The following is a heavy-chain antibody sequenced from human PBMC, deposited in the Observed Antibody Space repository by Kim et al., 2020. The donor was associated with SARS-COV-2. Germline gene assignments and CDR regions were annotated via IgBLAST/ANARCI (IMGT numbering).Heavy chain of an antibody. J-gene: IGHJ4*02. CDR3: ARHSGSYLLDY. D-gene: IGHD1-26*01. V-gene: IGHV4-39*01. Sequence: YYNPTLKGRDTIPGDTSKNQFSLKQSSVTAADTAVYYCARHSGSYLLDYWGQGTLVTVSS.